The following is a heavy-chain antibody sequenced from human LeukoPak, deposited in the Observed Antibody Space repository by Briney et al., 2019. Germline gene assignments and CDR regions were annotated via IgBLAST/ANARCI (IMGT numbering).Heavy chain of an antibody. CDR3: ARGQERTAAGTEDY. Sequence: GASVKVSCKASGYTFTSYGISWVRQAPGQGLEWMGWISAYNGNTNYAQKLQGRVTMTTDTSTSTAYMELRSLRSEDTAVYYCARGQERTAAGTEDYWGQGTLVTVSS. J-gene: IGHJ4*02. V-gene: IGHV1-18*01. D-gene: IGHD6-13*01. CDR1: GYTFTSYG. CDR2: ISAYNGNT.